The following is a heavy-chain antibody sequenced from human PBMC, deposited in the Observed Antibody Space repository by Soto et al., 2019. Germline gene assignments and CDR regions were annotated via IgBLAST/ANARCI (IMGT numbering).Heavy chain of an antibody. V-gene: IGHV3-73*01. Sequence: GGSLRLSCAASGFTFSGSAMHWVRQASGKGLEWVGRIRSKANSYATAYAVSVKGRFTISRDDSKNTAYLQINSLKTEDTAVYYCTRLCSSTSCYDYWGQGTLVTVSS. CDR2: IRSKANSYAT. D-gene: IGHD2-2*01. CDR1: GFTFSGSA. CDR3: TRLCSSTSCYDY. J-gene: IGHJ4*02.